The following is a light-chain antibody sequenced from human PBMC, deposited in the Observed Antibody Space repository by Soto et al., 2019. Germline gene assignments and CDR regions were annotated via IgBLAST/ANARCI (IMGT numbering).Light chain of an antibody. J-gene: IGLJ2*01. CDR1: SSNIGRNT. Sequence: QSVLTQPPSASVTPGQRVTISCSGSSSNIGRNTVNWYQQLPGTAPKVLIYSNNQRPSGVPDRLSGSKSGTSASLAISGLQSEDEADYYCAAWDDSLNAVVFGGGTKLTVL. CDR2: SNN. V-gene: IGLV1-44*01. CDR3: AAWDDSLNAVV.